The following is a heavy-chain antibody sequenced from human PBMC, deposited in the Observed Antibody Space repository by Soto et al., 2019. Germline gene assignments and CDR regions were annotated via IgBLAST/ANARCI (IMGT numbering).Heavy chain of an antibody. CDR2: INPNSGGT. CDR3: ARDKYYDSSGYPNWFDP. J-gene: IGHJ5*02. CDR1: GYTFTGYY. Sequence: SCKASGYTFTGYYMHWVRQAPGQGLEWMGWINPNSGGTNYAQKFQGRVTMTRDTSISTAYMELSRLRSDDTAVYYCARDKYYDSSGYPNWFDPWGQGTLVTVSS. V-gene: IGHV1-2*02. D-gene: IGHD3-22*01.